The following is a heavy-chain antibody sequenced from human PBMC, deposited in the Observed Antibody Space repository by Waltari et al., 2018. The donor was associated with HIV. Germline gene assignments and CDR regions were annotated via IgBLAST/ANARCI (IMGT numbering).Heavy chain of an antibody. CDR3: ARLYYYGSGSYIDY. V-gene: IGHV4-39*01. J-gene: IGHJ4*02. Sequence: QLQLQESGPGLVKPSETLSLTCTVSGGSISSSSYYWGWIRQPPGKGLEWIGSIYYSGSTYYNPSLKSRVTISVDTSKNQFSLKLSSVTAADTAVYYCARLYYYGSGSYIDYWGQGTLVTVSS. CDR2: IYYSGST. D-gene: IGHD3-10*01. CDR1: GGSISSSSYY.